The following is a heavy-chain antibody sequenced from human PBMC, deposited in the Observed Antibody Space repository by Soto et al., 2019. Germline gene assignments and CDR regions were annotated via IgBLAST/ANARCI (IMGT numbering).Heavy chain of an antibody. V-gene: IGHV1-69*06. J-gene: IGHJ6*02. CDR2: IIPIFGTA. CDR3: ARDRGIVVVRNYYYYGMDV. Sequence: SVKVSCKASEDTFRNYAISWVRQAPGQGLEWMGGIIPIFGTANYAQKFQGRVTITADKSTSTAYMELSSLRSEDTAVYYCARDRGIVVVRNYYYYGMDVWGQGTTVTVSS. CDR1: EDTFRNYA. D-gene: IGHD3-22*01.